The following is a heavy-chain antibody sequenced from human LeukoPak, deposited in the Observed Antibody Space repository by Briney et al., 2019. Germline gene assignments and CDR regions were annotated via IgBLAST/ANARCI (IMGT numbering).Heavy chain of an antibody. CDR2: ISWNSGSI. J-gene: IGHJ6*02. D-gene: IGHD6-13*01. CDR3: AKDIAAAARSPLRHYGMDV. Sequence: GGSLRLSCAASGFIFDDYAMYWVRQPPGKGLEWVSGISWNSGSIGYADSVKGRFPISRDNAKNFLYLQMNSLRAEDTALYYCAKDIAAAARSPLRHYGMDVWGQGTTVTVSS. V-gene: IGHV3-9*01. CDR1: GFIFDDYA.